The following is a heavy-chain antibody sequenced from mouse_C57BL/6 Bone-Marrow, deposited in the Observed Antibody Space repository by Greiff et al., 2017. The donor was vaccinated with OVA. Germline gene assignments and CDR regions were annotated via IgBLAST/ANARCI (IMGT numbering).Heavy chain of an antibody. CDR3: ARNGGWFAY. Sequence: EVKLVESGGDLVKPGGSLKLSCAASGFTFSSYGMSWVRQTPDKRLEWVATISSGGSYTSYPDSVKGRFTISRDNATNTLYLQMSSLKSEDTAMYYCARNGGWFAYWGQGTLVTVSA. V-gene: IGHV5-6*01. J-gene: IGHJ3*01. CDR1: GFTFSSYG. CDR2: ISSGGSYT.